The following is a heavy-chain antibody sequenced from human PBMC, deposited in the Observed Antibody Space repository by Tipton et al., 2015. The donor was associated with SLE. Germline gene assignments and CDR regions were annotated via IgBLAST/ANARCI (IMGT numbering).Heavy chain of an antibody. CDR2: IYHSGST. CDR1: GYSISSGYY. J-gene: IGHJ3*02. D-gene: IGHD5-18*01. V-gene: IGHV4-38-2*01. CDR3: ARRIQVWFDAFDI. Sequence: TLSLTCAVSGYSISSGYYWGWIRQPPGKGLEWIGSIYHSGSTYYNPSLKSRVTISVDTSKNQFSLKLSSVTAADTAVYYCARRIQVWFDAFDIWGRGTMVTVSS.